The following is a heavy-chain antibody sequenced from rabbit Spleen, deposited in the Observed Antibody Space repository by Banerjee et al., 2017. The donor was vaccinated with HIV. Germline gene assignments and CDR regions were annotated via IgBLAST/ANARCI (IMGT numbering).Heavy chain of an antibody. CDR3: ARDLDGVIGWNFGW. J-gene: IGHJ4*01. D-gene: IGHD1-1*01. Sequence: QEQLEETGGGLVQPGGSLTLSCKTSGFDFSSYSMSWVRQAPGKGLEWIGAIYTGRGGTDYANWVNGRFTISKTSSNTVTLQMTSLTAADTATYFCARDLDGVIGWNFGWWGPGTLVTVS. CDR2: IYTGRGGT. V-gene: IGHV1S45*01. CDR1: GFDFSSYS.